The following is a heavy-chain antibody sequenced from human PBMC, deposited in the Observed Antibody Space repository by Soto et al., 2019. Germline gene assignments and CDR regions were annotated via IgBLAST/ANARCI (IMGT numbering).Heavy chain of an antibody. D-gene: IGHD3-10*01. CDR1: GFTFSDHY. CDR2: TRNKPNSYTT. Sequence: EVQLVESGGGLVQPGGSLRLSCAASGFTFSDHYMDWVRHAPGKGLEWVGRTRNKPNSYTTEYAASVRGRFTISSDDSKNSLYLQMNSLKTEDTAVYYCAMEGSGPGWTWGQGTLVTVSS. V-gene: IGHV3-72*01. CDR3: AMEGSGPGWT. J-gene: IGHJ5*02.